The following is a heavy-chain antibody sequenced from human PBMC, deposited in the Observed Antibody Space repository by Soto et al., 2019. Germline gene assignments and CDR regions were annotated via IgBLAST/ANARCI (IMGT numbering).Heavy chain of an antibody. CDR2: INSDGRST. D-gene: IGHD3-22*01. CDR3: ARDYYDSSGYLNWFDP. Sequence: XVSLRLSCAASGFTFSSYWMYWVRQAPGKGLVWVSRINSDGRSTSYVDSVKGRFTISRDNAKNTLYLQMNSLRAEDTAVYYCARDYYDSSGYLNWFDPWGLGTLVNVSS. CDR1: GFTFSSYW. J-gene: IGHJ5*02. V-gene: IGHV3-74*01.